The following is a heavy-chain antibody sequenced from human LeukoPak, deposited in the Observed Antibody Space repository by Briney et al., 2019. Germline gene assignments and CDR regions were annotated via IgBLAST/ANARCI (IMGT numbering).Heavy chain of an antibody. CDR3: ARSDCGGDCYLIDY. D-gene: IGHD2-21*02. J-gene: IGHJ4*02. CDR1: GFTLSSHS. V-gene: IGHV3-48*02. CDR2: ISTSSSKI. Sequence: GGSLRLSCAASGFTLSSHSINWVRQAPGKGLEWVSYISTSSSKIYYADSVKGRFTISRDNAKNSLYLQMNSLRDEDTAVYYCARSDCGGDCYLIDYWGQGTLVTVSS.